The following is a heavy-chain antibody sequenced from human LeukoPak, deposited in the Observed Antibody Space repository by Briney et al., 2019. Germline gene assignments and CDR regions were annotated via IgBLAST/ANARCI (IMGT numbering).Heavy chain of an antibody. Sequence: GGALRLSCAASGFTFSSYGMHWVRQAPGRGREWVAVIWYDGSNKYYADSVKGRSTISRDNSKNTVYLQMNSLRAEDTAVYYCAKDRGYTYGLDYWGQGTLVTVSS. D-gene: IGHD5-18*01. CDR1: GFTFSSYG. V-gene: IGHV3-33*06. J-gene: IGHJ4*02. CDR3: AKDRGYTYGLDY. CDR2: IWYDGSNK.